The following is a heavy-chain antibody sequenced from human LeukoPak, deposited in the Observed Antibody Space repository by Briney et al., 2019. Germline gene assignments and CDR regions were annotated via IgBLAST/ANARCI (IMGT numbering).Heavy chain of an antibody. Sequence: GGSLRVSCAASGFSFSSYGMHWVRQAPGKRLEWVAFIRYDGGNKYYADSVKGRFTISRDNSKNTLYLQMNSLRAEDTAVYYCANEDHYGDYFYFDYWGQGTLVTVSS. J-gene: IGHJ4*02. D-gene: IGHD4-17*01. CDR1: GFSFSSYG. V-gene: IGHV3-30*02. CDR3: ANEDHYGDYFYFDY. CDR2: IRYDGGNK.